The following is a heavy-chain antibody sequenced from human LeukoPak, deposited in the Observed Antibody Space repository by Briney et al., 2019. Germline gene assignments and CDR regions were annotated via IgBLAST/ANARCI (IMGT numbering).Heavy chain of an antibody. D-gene: IGHD5-24*01. CDR2: INSDGSTR. CDR1: GFIFISNW. Sequence: GGSLRLSCAASGFIFISNWMHGVRQAPGKGLVWVSRINSDGSTRHYAESVKGRFTISRDNAKNTLYLQMDSLRAEDTALYYCTRPQDGYNAFVYWGQGALVTVSS. V-gene: IGHV3-74*01. J-gene: IGHJ4*02. CDR3: TRPQDGYNAFVY.